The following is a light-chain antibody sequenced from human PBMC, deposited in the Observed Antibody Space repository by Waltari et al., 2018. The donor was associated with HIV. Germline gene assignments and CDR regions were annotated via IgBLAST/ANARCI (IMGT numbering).Light chain of an antibody. J-gene: IGKJ1*01. CDR2: GAS. Sequence: EIVMTQSPATLSMSPGERATLSCRASQSVSRNLDWYQQKPGQAPRRLIYGASTSATGIPARFSGSGSGTEFTLTISSLQSEDFAVYYCQQYNNWTFGQGTKVEIK. CDR1: QSVSRN. CDR3: QQYNNWT. V-gene: IGKV3-15*01.